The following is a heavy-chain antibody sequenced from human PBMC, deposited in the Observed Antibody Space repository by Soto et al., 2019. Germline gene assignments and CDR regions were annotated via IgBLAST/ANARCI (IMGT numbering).Heavy chain of an antibody. CDR1: GYTFNTYG. CDR3: ARDPHEFWTSYWFDP. Sequence: GASVKVSCKTSGYTFNTYGINWLRQAPGQGLELMGWISAYDGKTTYAEKFQGRVTMTADTSTNTSYMELRSLRSDDTAVYYCARDPHEFWTSYWFDPWGPGTPVTSPQ. V-gene: IGHV1-18*01. J-gene: IGHJ5*02. CDR2: ISAYDGKT. D-gene: IGHD3-3*01.